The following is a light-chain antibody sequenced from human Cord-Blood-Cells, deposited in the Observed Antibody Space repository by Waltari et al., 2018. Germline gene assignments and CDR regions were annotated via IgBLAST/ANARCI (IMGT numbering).Light chain of an antibody. CDR3: QKYNSAPPWT. V-gene: IGKV1-27*01. J-gene: IGKJ1*01. Sequence: DIQITQSPSPLSASVGDRVTITCRASQGISNYLAWYQQKPGKVPKLLIYAASNLQSGVPSRFSGSGSGTDFTLTISSLQPEDVATYYCQKYNSAPPWTFGQGTKVEIK. CDR1: QGISNY. CDR2: AAS.